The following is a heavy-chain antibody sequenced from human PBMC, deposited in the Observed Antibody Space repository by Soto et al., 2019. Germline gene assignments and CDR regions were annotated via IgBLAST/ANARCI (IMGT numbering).Heavy chain of an antibody. V-gene: IGHV3-48*03. CDR2: ISSSGSTI. CDR1: GSTFSSYE. Sequence: EVQLVESGGGLVQPGGSLRLSCAASGSTFSSYEMNWVRQAPGKGLEWGSYISSSGSTIYYADSVKGRFTISRDNAKNSLYLQMNSLRAEDTAVYYCAGDLVGADGYWGQGTLVTVSS. D-gene: IGHD2-15*01. CDR3: AGDLVGADGY. J-gene: IGHJ4*02.